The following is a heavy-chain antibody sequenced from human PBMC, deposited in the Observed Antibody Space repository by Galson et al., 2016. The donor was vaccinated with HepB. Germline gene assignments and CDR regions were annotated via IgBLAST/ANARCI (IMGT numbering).Heavy chain of an antibody. Sequence: QSGAEVKKPGESLKISCKGSEYNFFTHWIVWVRQMPGKGLEWMGAFYPGDSNTRYSPSFQGQVTISADLSTNTAYLQWSSLKASDTAMFYCARESAYSYGRGPIDYWGQGTLVTVSS. CDR3: ARESAYSYGRGPIDY. CDR2: FYPGDSNT. J-gene: IGHJ4*02. D-gene: IGHD5-18*01. V-gene: IGHV5-51*01. CDR1: EYNFFTHW.